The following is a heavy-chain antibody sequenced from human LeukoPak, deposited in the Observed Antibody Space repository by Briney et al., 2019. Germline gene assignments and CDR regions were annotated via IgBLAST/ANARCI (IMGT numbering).Heavy chain of an antibody. Sequence: GGSLRLSCAASGFTFSSYSMNWVRQAPGKGLEWVSSISSSSSYIYYADSVKGRFTISRDNAKNSLYLQMNSLRAGDTAVYYCARAVGYDFWSGYYGYWGQGTLVTVSS. V-gene: IGHV3-21*01. CDR3: ARAVGYDFWSGYYGY. D-gene: IGHD3-3*01. CDR1: GFTFSSYS. J-gene: IGHJ4*02. CDR2: ISSSSSYI.